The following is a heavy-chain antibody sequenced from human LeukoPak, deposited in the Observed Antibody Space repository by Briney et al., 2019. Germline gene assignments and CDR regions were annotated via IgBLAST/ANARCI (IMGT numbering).Heavy chain of an antibody. D-gene: IGHD2-2*01. J-gene: IGHJ5*02. V-gene: IGHV3-30*02. CDR2: IRYDGSNK. Sequence: GGSLRLSCAASGFTLSSYGMHWVRQAPGKGLEWVAFIRYDGSNKYYADSVKGRFTISRDNSKNTLYLQMNSLRAEDTAVYYCARWVSAANNWFDPWGQGTLVTVSS. CDR3: ARWVSAANNWFDP. CDR1: GFTLSSYG.